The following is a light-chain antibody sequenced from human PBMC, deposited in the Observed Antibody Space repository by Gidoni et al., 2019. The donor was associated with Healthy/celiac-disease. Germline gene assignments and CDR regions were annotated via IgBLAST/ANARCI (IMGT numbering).Light chain of an antibody. J-gene: IGKJ2*04. Sequence: DVVMTQSPLSLPGTLGQPASISCRSSQSLVSSDGSSFLNWFHQRPGQSPRRLIYKVSNRASGVPDRFSGSGSVTDFTLKISSVEAEDVVIYYCMQGTHWPCSFGQXTRLEIK. CDR1: QSLVSSDGSSF. V-gene: IGKV2-30*01. CDR2: KVS. CDR3: MQGTHWPCS.